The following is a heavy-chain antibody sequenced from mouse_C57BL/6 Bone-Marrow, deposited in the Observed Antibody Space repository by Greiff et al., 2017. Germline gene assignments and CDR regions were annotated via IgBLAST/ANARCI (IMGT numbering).Heavy chain of an antibody. CDR1: GYTFTSYW. V-gene: IGHV1-69*01. J-gene: IGHJ4*01. D-gene: IGHD2-5*01. CDR3: ARCSNYPLSMDD. Sequence: QVQLQQPGAELVMPGASVKLSCKASGYTFTSYWMHWVKQRPGQGLEWIGEIDPSASYTNYNQKFKGKSTLTVDKSSSTAYMQLSSLTSEDSAVYYGARCSNYPLSMDDWGQGTSVTVSS. CDR2: IDPSASYT.